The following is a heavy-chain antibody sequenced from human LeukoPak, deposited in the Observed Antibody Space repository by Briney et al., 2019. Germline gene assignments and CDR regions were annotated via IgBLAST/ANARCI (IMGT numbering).Heavy chain of an antibody. CDR2: ISYDGSNK. D-gene: IGHD3/OR15-3a*01. Sequence: PGGSLRLSCAASGFTFSSYGMHWVRQAPGKGLEWVAVISYDGSNKYYADSVKGRFTISRDISKNTLYLQMNSLRAEDTAVYYCARHKDWTFDYWGQGTLVTVSS. J-gene: IGHJ4*02. V-gene: IGHV3-30*03. CDR1: GFTFSSYG. CDR3: ARHKDWTFDY.